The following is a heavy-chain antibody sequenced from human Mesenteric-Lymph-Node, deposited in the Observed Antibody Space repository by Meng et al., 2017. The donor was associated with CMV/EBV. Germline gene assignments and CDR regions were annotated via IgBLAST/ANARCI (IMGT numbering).Heavy chain of an antibody. D-gene: IGHD3-16*01. CDR3: ATLTADYGMDV. Sequence: GGSLRLSCAASGFTFTNVWMTWVRQAPGKGLVWVSRINSDGSSTSYADSVKGRFTISRDNAKNTLYLQMNSLRAEDTAVYYCATLTADYGMDVWGQGTTVTVSS. CDR2: INSDGSST. CDR1: GFTFTNVW. J-gene: IGHJ6*02. V-gene: IGHV3-74*01.